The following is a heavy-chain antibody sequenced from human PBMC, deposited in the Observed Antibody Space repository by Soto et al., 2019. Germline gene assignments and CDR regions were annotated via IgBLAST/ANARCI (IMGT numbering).Heavy chain of an antibody. CDR3: SRGRRSAVTIDY. CDR2: INHSGST. J-gene: IGHJ4*02. CDR1: GGSFSGYY. D-gene: IGHD4-17*01. V-gene: IGHV4-34*01. Sequence: QVQLQQWGAGLLKPSETLSLTCAVYGGSFSGYYWSWIRQPPGKGLEWIGEINHSGSTNYNPSLKSRVTISVDTSTNQSSLQLSSVTAADTAVYYCSRGRRSAVTIDYGCQGTLVTVSS.